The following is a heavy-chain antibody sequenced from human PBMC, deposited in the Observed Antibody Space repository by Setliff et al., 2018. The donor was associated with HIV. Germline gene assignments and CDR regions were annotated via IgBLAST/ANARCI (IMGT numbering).Heavy chain of an antibody. V-gene: IGHV1-69*13. J-gene: IGHJ4*02. CDR1: GGTFSSYA. CDR3: ARDPYGYCTTTTCNVPGY. Sequence: SVKVSCKASGGTFSSYAISWVRQAPGQGLEWMGGIIPIFGTANYAQKFQGRVTITADESTSTAYMELSSLRSEDTAIYYCARDPYGYCTTTTCNVPGYWGQGTLVTVSS. D-gene: IGHD2-8*01. CDR2: IIPIFGTA.